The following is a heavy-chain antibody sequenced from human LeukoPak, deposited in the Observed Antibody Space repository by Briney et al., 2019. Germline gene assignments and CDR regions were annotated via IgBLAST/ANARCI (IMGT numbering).Heavy chain of an antibody. V-gene: IGHV1-69*04. D-gene: IGHD7-27*01. CDR3: ARAISGDWFDP. CDR1: GYTFTSYD. Sequence: SVKVSCKASGYTFTSYDINWVRQAPGQGLEWMGRIIPILGIANYAQKFQGRVTITADKSTSTAYMELSSLRSEDTAVYYCARAISGDWFDPWGQGTLVTVSS. CDR2: IIPILGIA. J-gene: IGHJ5*02.